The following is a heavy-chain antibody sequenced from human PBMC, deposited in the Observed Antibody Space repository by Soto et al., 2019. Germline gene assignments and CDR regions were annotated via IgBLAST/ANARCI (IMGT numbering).Heavy chain of an antibody. J-gene: IGHJ6*02. CDR2: ISSNGGST. Sequence: GGSLRLSCAASGFTFSSYAMHWVRQAPGKGLEYVSAISSNGGSTYYANSVKGRFTISRDNSKNTLYLQMGSLRAEDMAVYYCARDFTRILRFPGLGVWGQGTTVTVSS. CDR3: ARDFTRILRFPGLGV. V-gene: IGHV3-64*01. D-gene: IGHD3-3*01. CDR1: GFTFSSYA.